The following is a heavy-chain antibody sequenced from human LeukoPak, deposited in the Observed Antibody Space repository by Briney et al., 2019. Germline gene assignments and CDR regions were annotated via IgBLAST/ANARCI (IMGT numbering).Heavy chain of an antibody. Sequence: PSETLSLTCTVSGGSVSSGSYYWSWIRQPPGKGLEWIGYIYYSGSTNYNPSLKSRVTISVDTSKNQFSLKLSSVTAADTAVYYCARDRGGEGESGSYVAFDIWGQGTMVTVSS. D-gene: IGHD1-26*01. CDR3: ARDRGGEGESGSYVAFDI. CDR1: GGSVSSGSYY. CDR2: IYYSGST. J-gene: IGHJ3*02. V-gene: IGHV4-61*01.